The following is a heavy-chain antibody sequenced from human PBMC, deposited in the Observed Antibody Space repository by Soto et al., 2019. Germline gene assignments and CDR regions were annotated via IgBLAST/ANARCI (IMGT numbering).Heavy chain of an antibody. CDR1: GFTFSSYE. J-gene: IGHJ6*02. Sequence: PGGSLRLSCAASGFTFSSYEMNWVRQAPGKGLEWVSYISSSGSTIYYADSVKGRFTISRDNAKNSLYLQMNSLRAEDTAVYYCARDSNGGYYYGMDVWGQGTTVTVSS. D-gene: IGHD4-4*01. CDR2: ISSSGSTI. V-gene: IGHV3-48*03. CDR3: ARDSNGGYYYGMDV.